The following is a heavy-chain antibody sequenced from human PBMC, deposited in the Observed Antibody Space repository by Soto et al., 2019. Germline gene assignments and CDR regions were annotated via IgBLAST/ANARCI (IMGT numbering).Heavy chain of an antibody. J-gene: IGHJ6*02. D-gene: IGHD6-13*01. Sequence: SETLSLTCAVSSGSISSSNWWSWVRQPPGKGLEWIGEIYHSGSTNYNPSLKSRVTISVDKSKNQFSLKLSSVTAADTAVYYCARGEQQLVGVMDVWGQGTTVTVSS. CDR3: ARGEQQLVGVMDV. CDR1: SGSISSSNW. V-gene: IGHV4-4*02. CDR2: IYHSGST.